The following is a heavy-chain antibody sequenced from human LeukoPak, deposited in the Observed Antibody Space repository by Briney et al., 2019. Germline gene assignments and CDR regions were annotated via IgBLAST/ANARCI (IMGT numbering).Heavy chain of an antibody. CDR2: MNPNSGNT. CDR1: GYTFTNND. V-gene: IGHV1-8*01. Sequence: ASVKVSCKASGYTFTNNDINWVRQATGQGLEWMGWMNPNSGNTGYAQKFQGRVTLTRNTSITTAYMEVSSLRSEDTAVYYCARDPREQQLVPAYFDYWGQGTLVTVSS. D-gene: IGHD6-13*01. CDR3: ARDPREQQLVPAYFDY. J-gene: IGHJ4*02.